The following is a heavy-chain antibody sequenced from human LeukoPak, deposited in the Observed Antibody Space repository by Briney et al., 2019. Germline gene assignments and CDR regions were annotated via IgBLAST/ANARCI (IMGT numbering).Heavy chain of an antibody. V-gene: IGHV1-46*01. CDR3: ARGGFGAPPDY. CDR2: INPSGGST. CDR1: GYTFTSYY. J-gene: IGHJ4*02. Sequence: ASVRVSCKASGYTFTSYYMHWVRQAPGQGLEWMGIINPSGGSTSYAQKFQGRVTTTRDTSTNTAYMELRSLRSDDTAVYYCARGGFGAPPDYWGQGTLVTVSS. D-gene: IGHD1-26*01.